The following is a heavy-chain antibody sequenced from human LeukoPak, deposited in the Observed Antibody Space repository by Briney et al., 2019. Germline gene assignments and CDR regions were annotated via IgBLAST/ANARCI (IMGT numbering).Heavy chain of an antibody. Sequence: SETLSLTCTVSGGSIGSYYWSWIRQPPGKGLEWIGEINHSGSTNYNPSLKSRVTISVDTSKNQFSLKLSSVTAADTAVYYCARGGYYDFWSGYSNWFDPWGQGTLVTVSS. D-gene: IGHD3-3*01. CDR2: INHSGST. CDR1: GGSIGSYY. J-gene: IGHJ5*02. CDR3: ARGGYYDFWSGYSNWFDP. V-gene: IGHV4-34*01.